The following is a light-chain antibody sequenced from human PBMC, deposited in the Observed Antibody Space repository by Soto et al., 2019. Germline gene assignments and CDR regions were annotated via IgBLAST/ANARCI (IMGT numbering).Light chain of an antibody. CDR3: QSYDSSLGADYV. J-gene: IGLJ1*01. CDR1: TSNIGAGYD. CDR2: GNS. V-gene: IGLV1-40*01. Sequence: QSVLTQPPSVSGAPGQRVTISCTGSTSNIGAGYDVYWYQQLPGTAPKLLIYGNSNRPSGVPDRFSGSKSGTSASLAITGLQAEDEADYYCQSYDSSLGADYVFATGTKLTVL.